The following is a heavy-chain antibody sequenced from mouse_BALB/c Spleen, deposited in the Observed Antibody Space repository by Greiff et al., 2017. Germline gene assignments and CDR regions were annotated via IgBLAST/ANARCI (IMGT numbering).Heavy chain of an antibody. V-gene: IGHV5-6-5*01. CDR1: GFTFSSYA. J-gene: IGHJ4*01. CDR3: AREQYYDYYWGAMDY. CDR2: ISSGGST. D-gene: IGHD2-4*01. Sequence: EVKLMESGGGLVKPGGSLKLSCAASGFTFSSYAMSWVRQTPEKRLEWVASISSGGSTYYPDSVKGRFTISRDNARNILYLQMSSLRSEDTAMYYCAREQYYDYYWGAMDYWGQGTSVTVSS.